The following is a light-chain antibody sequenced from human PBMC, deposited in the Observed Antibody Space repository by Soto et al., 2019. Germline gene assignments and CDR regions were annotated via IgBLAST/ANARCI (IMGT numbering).Light chain of an antibody. CDR2: WAS. J-gene: IGKJ5*01. CDR1: QSVLYSSNNKNY. CDR3: QQYDSTPIT. Sequence: DIVMTQSPDSLAVSLGERATINCKSSQSVLYSSNNKNYLAWYQQKPGQPPKLLIYWASTRESGVPDRFSGSGSVTDFTRTISSLQAEDVAVYYCQQYDSTPITFGQGTRLEIK. V-gene: IGKV4-1*01.